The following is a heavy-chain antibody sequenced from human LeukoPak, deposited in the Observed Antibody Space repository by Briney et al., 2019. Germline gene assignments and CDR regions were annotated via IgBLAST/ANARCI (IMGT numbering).Heavy chain of an antibody. Sequence: PGGSLRLSCAASGFTFSSYAMSWVRQAPGKGLEWVSAISGSGGSTYYADSVKGRFTISRDNSKNTLYLQMNSLRAEDTAVYYCAEDLIRGGEFEYYFDYWGQGTLVTVSS. V-gene: IGHV3-23*01. CDR3: AEDLIRGGEFEYYFDY. CDR1: GFTFSSYA. J-gene: IGHJ4*02. D-gene: IGHD3-16*01. CDR2: ISGSGGST.